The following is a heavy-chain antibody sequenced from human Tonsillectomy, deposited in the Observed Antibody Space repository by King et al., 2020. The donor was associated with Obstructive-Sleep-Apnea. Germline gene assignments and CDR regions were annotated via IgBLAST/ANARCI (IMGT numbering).Heavy chain of an antibody. V-gene: IGHV4-39*01. J-gene: IGHJ4*02. D-gene: IGHD1-26*01. Sequence: QLQESGPGVVKPSETLSLSCTVSGASISSDSYYWSWIRQPPGKGLELIGSVSYTGSTYSNPSLKSRVIFSVDTSKNQFSLRLTSVTAADTAVYYCARLYNGAYWDWGQGTLVTVSS. CDR1: GASISSDSYY. CDR3: ARLYNGAYWD. CDR2: VSYTGST.